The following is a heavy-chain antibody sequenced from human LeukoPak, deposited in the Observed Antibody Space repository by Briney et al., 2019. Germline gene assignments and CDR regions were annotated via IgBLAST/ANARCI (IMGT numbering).Heavy chain of an antibody. Sequence: GGSLRLSCAASGFTFSDFYMTWVRQAPGMGLEWVAYISPNGQTIYYAESLQGRFTVSRDNAKSSLFLQMYNLGAEDTAVYYCAKAFTALVCFEYWGQGTLVTVSS. J-gene: IGHJ4*02. CDR1: GFTFSDFY. CDR2: ISPNGQTI. CDR3: AKAFTALVCFEY. V-gene: IGHV3-11*01. D-gene: IGHD5-18*01.